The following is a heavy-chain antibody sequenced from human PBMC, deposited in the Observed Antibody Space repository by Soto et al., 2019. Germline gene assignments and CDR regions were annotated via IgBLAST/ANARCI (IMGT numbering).Heavy chain of an antibody. V-gene: IGHV1-69*04. CDR3: GRVGYCSSTSCYPPGYYYYGMDV. CDR1: GGTFSSYA. CDR2: IIPILGIA. D-gene: IGHD2-2*01. J-gene: IGHJ6*02. Sequence: GASVKVSCKASGGTFSSYAISWVRQAPGQGLEWMGRIIPILGIANYAQKFQGRVTITADKSTSTAYMELSSLRSEDTAVYYCGRVGYCSSTSCYPPGYYYYGMDVWGQGTTVTVSS.